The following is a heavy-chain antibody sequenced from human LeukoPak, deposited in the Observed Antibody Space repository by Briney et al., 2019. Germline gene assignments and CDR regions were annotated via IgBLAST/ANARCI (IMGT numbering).Heavy chain of an antibody. CDR1: GFTFSRHG. V-gene: IGHV3-33*06. CDR3: AKDTCSGGSCYYYYGMDV. D-gene: IGHD2-15*01. Sequence: GRSLRLSCAASGFTFSRHGMHWVRQAPGKGLEWVAIIWSDASNKYFADSVKGRFTISRDNSKNTLYLQMISLRAEDTAVYYCAKDTCSGGSCYYYYGMDVWGQGTTVTVSS. CDR2: IWSDASNK. J-gene: IGHJ6*02.